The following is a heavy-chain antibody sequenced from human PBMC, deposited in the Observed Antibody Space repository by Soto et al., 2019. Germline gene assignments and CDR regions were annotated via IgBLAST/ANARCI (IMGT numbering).Heavy chain of an antibody. CDR1: GYTFTNYG. V-gene: IGHV1-18*01. CDR3: ARGVGSGTYYNQYNWFDP. J-gene: IGHJ5*02. Sequence: QVQLVQSGAEVKKPGASVKVSCKASGYTFTNYGISWVRQAPGQGLEWMGWINTYNGNTNHAQKLQGRVTMTTDTSTSTAYMELRSLRSDDTAVYYCARGVGSGTYYNQYNWFDPWGQGTLATVSS. CDR2: INTYNGNT. D-gene: IGHD3-10*01.